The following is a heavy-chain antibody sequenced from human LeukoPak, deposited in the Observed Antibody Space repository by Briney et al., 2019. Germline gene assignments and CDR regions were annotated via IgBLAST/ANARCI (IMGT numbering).Heavy chain of an antibody. V-gene: IGHV3-9*01. J-gene: IGHJ4*02. D-gene: IGHD3-22*01. CDR3: AKGGYYDSSGYYYMDAFDY. CDR2: ISWNSGSI. CDR1: GFAFVDYA. Sequence: GGSLRLSCAASGFAFVDYAMHWVRQAPEKGLEWVSGISWNSGSIGYADSVKGRFTISRDNAKNSLYLQMNSLRAEDTALYYCAKGGYYDSSGYYYMDAFDYWGQGTLVTVSS.